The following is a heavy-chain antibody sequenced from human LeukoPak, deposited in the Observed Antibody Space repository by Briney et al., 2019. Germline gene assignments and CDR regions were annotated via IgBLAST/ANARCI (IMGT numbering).Heavy chain of an antibody. D-gene: IGHD2-15*01. Sequence: SETLSLTCTVSGGSNSSYYWSWIRQPPGKGLEWIGYIYYSGSTNYNPSLKSRVTISVDTSKNQFSLKLSSVTAADTAVYYCARGGPTVVAAKGGFDYWGQGTLVTVSS. CDR3: ARGGPTVVAAKGGFDY. V-gene: IGHV4-59*01. CDR1: GGSNSSYY. J-gene: IGHJ4*02. CDR2: IYYSGST.